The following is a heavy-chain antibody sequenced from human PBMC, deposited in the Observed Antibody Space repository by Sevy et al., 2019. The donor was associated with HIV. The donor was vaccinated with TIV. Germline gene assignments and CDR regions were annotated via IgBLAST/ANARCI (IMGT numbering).Heavy chain of an antibody. D-gene: IGHD1-26*01. CDR1: GDAISGYY. CDR2: IYYSGST. Sequence: SETLSLTCTVSGDAISGYYWSWIRQPPGKGLEWIGYIYYSGSTNYNPSLKSRVTISEDTSKNQFSRKLTSVTTADTDVYYCARPYSNYYYAMDVWGQGTTVTVSS. CDR3: ARPYSNYYYAMDV. J-gene: IGHJ6*02. V-gene: IGHV4-59*01.